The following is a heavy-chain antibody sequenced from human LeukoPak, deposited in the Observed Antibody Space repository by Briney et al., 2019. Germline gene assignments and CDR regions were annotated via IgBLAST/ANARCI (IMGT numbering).Heavy chain of an antibody. V-gene: IGHV3-15*04. D-gene: IGHD4-23*01. CDR3: AKWDANMVVTKTGHLAFDI. J-gene: IGHJ3*02. CDR2: IESKTDGGTT. Sequence: GGSLRLSCAVSGFSFSDAWMSWVRQTPGKGLEWVGRIESKTDGGTTDYAALVKGRFTISRDDSTNTLYLQMNSLRAEDTAVYYCAKWDANMVVTKTGHLAFDIWGPGTMVTVSS. CDR1: GFSFSDAW.